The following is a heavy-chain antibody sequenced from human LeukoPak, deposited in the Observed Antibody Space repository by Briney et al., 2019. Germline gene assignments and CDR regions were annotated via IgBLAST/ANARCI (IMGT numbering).Heavy chain of an antibody. V-gene: IGHV1-8*01. J-gene: IGHJ4*02. CDR2: MNPKSGNT. CDR1: GYTFTSYG. Sequence: ASVKVSCKASGYTFTSYGINWVRQGPGRGLEWMGWMNPKSGNTGYAQKFRGRITMARNTSISTAYMELRNLRSDDTATYYCARGRLPGITTNLDSWDQGTLVAVSA. D-gene: IGHD1-1*01. CDR3: ARGRLPGITTNLDS.